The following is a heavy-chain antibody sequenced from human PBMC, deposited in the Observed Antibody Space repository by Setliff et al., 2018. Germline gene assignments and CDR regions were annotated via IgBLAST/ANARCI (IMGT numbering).Heavy chain of an antibody. D-gene: IGHD1-1*01. Sequence: GASVKVSCKVSGYTLTELSMHWVRQAPGKGLEWMGGFDPEDGETIYAQKFQGRVTMTADTATGTAYLELRSLTSDDTALYYCVRTSRVQVWSFDYWGQGILVTVSS. J-gene: IGHJ4*02. V-gene: IGHV1-24*01. CDR2: FDPEDGET. CDR3: VRTSRVQVWSFDY. CDR1: GYTLTELS.